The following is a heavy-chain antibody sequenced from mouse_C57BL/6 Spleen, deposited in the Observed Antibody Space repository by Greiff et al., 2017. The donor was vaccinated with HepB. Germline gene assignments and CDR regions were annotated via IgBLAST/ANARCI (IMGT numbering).Heavy chain of an antibody. V-gene: IGHV1-55*01. CDR1: GYTFTSYW. CDR2: IYPGSGST. Sequence: QVQLQQPGAELVKPGASVKMSCKASGYTFTSYWITWVKQRPGQGLEWIGDIYPGSGSTNYNEKFKSKATLTVDTSSSTAYVQLSSLTSEDSAVYYCARDGDGYAMDYWGQGTSVTVSS. J-gene: IGHJ4*01. CDR3: ARDGDGYAMDY.